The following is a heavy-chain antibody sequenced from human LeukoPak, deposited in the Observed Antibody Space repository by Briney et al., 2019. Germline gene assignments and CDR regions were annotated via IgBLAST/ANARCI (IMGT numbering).Heavy chain of an antibody. Sequence: GGSLRLSCAASGFTFSSYEMNWVRQAPGRGLEWVSYINSGGTTIYYADSVKGRFTISGDNAKNSLYLQMNSLRAEDTAVYYCARGDSCPTYWGQGTLVTVSS. J-gene: IGHJ4*02. D-gene: IGHD2-15*01. V-gene: IGHV3-48*03. CDR3: ARGDSCPTY. CDR1: GFTFSSYE. CDR2: INSGGTTI.